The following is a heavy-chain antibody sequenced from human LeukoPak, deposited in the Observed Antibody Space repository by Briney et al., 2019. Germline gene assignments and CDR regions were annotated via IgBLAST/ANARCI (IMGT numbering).Heavy chain of an antibody. CDR3: ARGDIVVVPAAPIYYYYYGMDV. D-gene: IGHD2-2*01. CDR1: GGSFSGYY. V-gene: IGHV4-34*01. CDR2: INHSGST. Sequence: SETLSLTCAVYGGSFSGYYWSWIRQPPGKGLGWIGEINHSGSTNYNPSLKSRVTISVDTSKNQFSLKLSSVTAADTAVYYCARGDIVVVPAAPIYYYYYGMDVWGQGTTVTVSS. J-gene: IGHJ6*02.